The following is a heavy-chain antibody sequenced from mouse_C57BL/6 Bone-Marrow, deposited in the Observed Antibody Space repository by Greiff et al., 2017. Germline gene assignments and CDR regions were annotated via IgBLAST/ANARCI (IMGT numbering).Heavy chain of an antibody. CDR2: IYPSDSET. V-gene: IGHV1-61*01. CDR1: GYTFTSYW. D-gene: IGHD1-1*01. J-gene: IGHJ2*01. CDR3: ARSEYYGSGDY. Sequence: QVQLQQSGAELVRPGSSVKLSCKASGYTFTSYWMDWVKQRPGQGLEWIGNIYPSDSETHYNQKFKDKATLTVDKSSSTAYMQLSSLTSEDSAVYYCARSEYYGSGDYWGQGTTLTVSS.